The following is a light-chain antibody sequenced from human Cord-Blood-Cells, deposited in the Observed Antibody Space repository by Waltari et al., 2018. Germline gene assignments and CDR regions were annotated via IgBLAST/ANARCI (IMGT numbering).Light chain of an antibody. Sequence: EIVMTQSPATLSVSPGERATLSCRASQSVSSTLAWYQQKPGQAPRLLIYGASTRATGIPARFSGSGSGTEFTLTISSLQSEDFAVYYWQQYNNWLTFGGGTKVEIK. J-gene: IGKJ4*01. CDR2: GAS. CDR1: QSVSST. V-gene: IGKV3-15*01. CDR3: QQYNNWLT.